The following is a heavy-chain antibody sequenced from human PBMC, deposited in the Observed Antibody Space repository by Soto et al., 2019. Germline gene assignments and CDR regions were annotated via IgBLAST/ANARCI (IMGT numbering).Heavy chain of an antibody. CDR1: GFTFSTYS. V-gene: IGHV3-48*02. J-gene: IGHJ4*02. D-gene: IGHD5-12*01. Sequence: DVQLVESGGGLVQPGGSLRLSCAASGFTFSTYSMNWVRQDPGKGLEWLAYIANSGSPTYYADSVKGRFTISRDNAKNSVYLQMNSLRDEDTAVYYCVRDADKVPPGQHRVHGDYWGLGTLVTVSS. CDR3: VRDADKVPPGQHRVHGDY. CDR2: IANSGSPT.